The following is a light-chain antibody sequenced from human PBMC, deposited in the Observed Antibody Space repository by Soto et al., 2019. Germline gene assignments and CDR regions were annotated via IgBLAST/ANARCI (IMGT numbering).Light chain of an antibody. V-gene: IGLV1-47*02. CDR3: QVWDSTNDHVL. J-gene: IGLJ2*01. CDR2: TND. Sequence: QSVLTQPPSASATPGQRVTISCSGSDSNVGINFVYWYQQLPGTAPKLLIYTNDQRPSGVPERFSGSNSGNTATLTISRVEAGDEADYYCQVWDSTNDHVLFGGGTKLTVL. CDR1: DSNVGINF.